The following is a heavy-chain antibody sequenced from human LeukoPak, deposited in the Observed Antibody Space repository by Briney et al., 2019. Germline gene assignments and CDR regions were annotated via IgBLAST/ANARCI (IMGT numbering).Heavy chain of an antibody. CDR2: INPSGGST. J-gene: IGHJ5*02. D-gene: IGHD2-2*01. CDR3: ARVKYCSSTSCYAPSHRNWFDP. V-gene: IGHV1-46*01. Sequence: ASVKVSCKASGYTFTSYYMHWVRQAPGQGLEWMGIINPSGGSTSYAQKFQGRVTMTRDMSTSTVYMELSSLRSEDTAVYYCARVKYCSSTSCYAPSHRNWFDPWGQGTLVTVSS. CDR1: GYTFTSYY.